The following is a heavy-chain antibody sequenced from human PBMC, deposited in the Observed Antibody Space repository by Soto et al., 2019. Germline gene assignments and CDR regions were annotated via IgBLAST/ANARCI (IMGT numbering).Heavy chain of an antibody. CDR3: ARDKYDYVWDGMDV. Sequence: QVQLVQSGAEVKKPGASVKVSCKASGYTFTSYYMHWVRQAPGQGLEWMGIINPSGGSTSYAQKFQGRVTXXRXTXXSTVYMELSSLRSEDTAVYYCARDKYDYVWDGMDVWGQGTTVTVSS. CDR1: GYTFTSYY. V-gene: IGHV1-46*01. CDR2: INPSGGST. J-gene: IGHJ6*02. D-gene: IGHD3-16*01.